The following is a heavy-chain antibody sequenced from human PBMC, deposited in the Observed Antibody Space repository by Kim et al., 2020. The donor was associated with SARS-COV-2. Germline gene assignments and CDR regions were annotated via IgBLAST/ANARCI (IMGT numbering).Heavy chain of an antibody. J-gene: IGHJ4*02. CDR3: ARDWLYYYGSGSGGALDY. Sequence: KGRFTISRDNSKNTLYLQMNSLRAEDTAVYYCARDWLYYYGSGSGGALDYWGQGTLVTVSS. D-gene: IGHD3-10*01. V-gene: IGHV3-30*07.